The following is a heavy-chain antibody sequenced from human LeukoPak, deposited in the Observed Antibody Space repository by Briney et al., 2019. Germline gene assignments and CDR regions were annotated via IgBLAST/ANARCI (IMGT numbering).Heavy chain of an antibody. J-gene: IGHJ4*02. CDR3: ARDQYDTWSRRGNFDS. CDR2: INVVNGAI. V-gene: IGHV3-48*01. Sequence: GGSLRLSCATSGFTLRYYQMNWVRQAPGKGLEWVSYINVVNGAIYYADSVKGRFTISGDIATNSVYLQMNSLRVEDTAVFYCARDQYDTWSRRGNFDSWGQGTLVIVSS. CDR1: GFTLRYYQ. D-gene: IGHD3-3*01.